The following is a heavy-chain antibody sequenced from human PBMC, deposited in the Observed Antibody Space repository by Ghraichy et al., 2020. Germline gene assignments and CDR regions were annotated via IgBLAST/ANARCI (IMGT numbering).Heavy chain of an antibody. J-gene: IGHJ3*02. V-gene: IGHV4-4*09. CDR2: IDTSGST. D-gene: IGHD3-10*01. CDR1: GGSISSYY. Sequence: SETLSLTCTVSGGSISSYYWSWIRQPPGKGLEWIGYIDTSGSTNYNPSHKSRVTISVDTSKNQFSLKLSSVTAADTAVYYCARHVPEWGVAHLDAFDIWGQGRMVTVSS. CDR3: ARHVPEWGVAHLDAFDI.